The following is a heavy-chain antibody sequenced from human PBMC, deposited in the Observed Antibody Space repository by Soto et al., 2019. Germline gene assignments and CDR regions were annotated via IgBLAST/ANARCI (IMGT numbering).Heavy chain of an antibody. CDR2: IKSKTDGGTT. J-gene: IGHJ3*02. CDR3: TTTSINVGDAFDI. Sequence: GGSLRLSCAASGFTFSNAWMSCVRQAPGKGLEWVGRIKSKTDGGTTDYAAPVKGRFTISRDDSKNTLYLQMNSLKTEDTAVYYCTTTSINVGDAFDIWGQGTMVTVSS. V-gene: IGHV3-15*01. D-gene: IGHD3-10*01. CDR1: GFTFSNAW.